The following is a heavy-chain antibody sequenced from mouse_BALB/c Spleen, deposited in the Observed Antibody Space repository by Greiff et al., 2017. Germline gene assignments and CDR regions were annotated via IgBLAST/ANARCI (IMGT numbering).Heavy chain of an antibody. CDR3: ARDSHYYGSSSYAMDY. CDR1: GYSITSGYY. CDR2: ISYDGSN. J-gene: IGHJ4*01. D-gene: IGHD1-1*01. V-gene: IGHV3-6*02. Sequence: DVKLQESGPGLVKPSQSLSLTCSVTGYSITSGYYWNWIRQFPGNKLEWMGYISYDGSNNYNPSLKNRISITRDTSKNQFFLKLNSVTTEDTATYYCARDSHYYGSSSYAMDYWGQGTSVTVSS.